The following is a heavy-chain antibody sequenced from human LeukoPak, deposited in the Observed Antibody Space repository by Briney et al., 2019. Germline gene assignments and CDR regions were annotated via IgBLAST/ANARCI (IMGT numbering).Heavy chain of an antibody. D-gene: IGHD2-21*02. CDR3: ARMDLDGGDSIGFDS. V-gene: IGHV1-2*02. CDR2: INPNIGDA. Sequence: ASVKVSCKASGYTFTGFFMHWVRQAPGQGLEWMGWINPNIGDAYYAQKFQGRVAMTRDRSINTAYMELSRLTSDDTAVYYCARMDLDGGDSIGFDSWGQGTLVTVSS. J-gene: IGHJ5*01. CDR1: GYTFTGFF.